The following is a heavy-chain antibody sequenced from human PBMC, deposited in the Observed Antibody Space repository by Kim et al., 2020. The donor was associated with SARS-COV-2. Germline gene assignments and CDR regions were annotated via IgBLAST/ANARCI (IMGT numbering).Heavy chain of an antibody. CDR2: IYSGGNT. D-gene: IGHD5-12*01. V-gene: IGHV3-53*01. Sequence: GGSLRLSCAASGFTVSSNYMSWVRQAPGKGLEWVSVIYSGGNTYYADSVKGRFTISRDNSKNTLYLQMNSLRAEDTAVYYCARGGDGYKIGYYFDYWGQGTLVTVSS. CDR3: ARGGDGYKIGYYFDY. J-gene: IGHJ4*02. CDR1: GFTVSSNY.